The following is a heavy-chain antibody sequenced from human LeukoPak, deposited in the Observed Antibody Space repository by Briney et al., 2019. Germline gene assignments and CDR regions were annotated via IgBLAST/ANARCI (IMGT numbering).Heavy chain of an antibody. Sequence: PSETLSLTCAVYGGSFSGYYWSWIRQPPGKGLEWIGEINHSGSTNYNPSLKSRVTISVDTSKNQFSLKLSSLTAAGTAVFYCARGTGSVAGWLDYWGQGTLVTVSS. CDR2: INHSGST. J-gene: IGHJ4*02. CDR3: ARGTGSVAGWLDY. D-gene: IGHD3-9*01. V-gene: IGHV4-34*01. CDR1: GGSFSGYY.